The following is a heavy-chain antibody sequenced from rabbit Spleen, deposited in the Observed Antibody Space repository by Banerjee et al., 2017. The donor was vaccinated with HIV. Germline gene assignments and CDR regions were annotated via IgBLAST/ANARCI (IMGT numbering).Heavy chain of an antibody. Sequence: LEESGGGLVKPGGTLTLTCTVSGFSFSSNWICWVRQAPGKGLEWIACIDTSDGDTDYANWPKGRFTISKTSSTTVTLQMTSLTAADTATYFCARQSDLWGQGTLVTVS. CDR3: ARQSDL. CDR2: IDTSDGDT. V-gene: IGHV1S45*01. CDR1: GFSFSSNW. D-gene: IGHD2-1*01. J-gene: IGHJ6*01.